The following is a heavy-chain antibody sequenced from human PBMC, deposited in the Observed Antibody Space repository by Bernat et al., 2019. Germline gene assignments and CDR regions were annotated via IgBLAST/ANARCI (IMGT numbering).Heavy chain of an antibody. CDR1: GGTFSSYA. CDR2: IIPIFGTA. V-gene: IGHV1-69*01. D-gene: IGHD2-2*01. J-gene: IGHJ2*01. CDR3: ARAIGSMVVVPAAMWYFDL. Sequence: QVQLVQSGAEVKKPGSSVKVSCKASGGTFSSYAISWVRQAPGQGLEWMGGIIPIFGTANYAQKFQGRVTDTADEATSTADMELSSLRSEDTAVYYCARAIGSMVVVPAAMWYFDLWGRGTLVTVSS.